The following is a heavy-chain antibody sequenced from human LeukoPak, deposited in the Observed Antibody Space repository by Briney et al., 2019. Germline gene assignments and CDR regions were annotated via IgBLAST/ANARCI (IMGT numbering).Heavy chain of an antibody. V-gene: IGHV3-49*04. CDR2: IRSKAYGGTT. J-gene: IGHJ4*02. D-gene: IGHD4-17*01. CDR1: GFTFGDYA. Sequence: GGSLRLSCTGSGFTFGDYAVIWVRQAPGRGLEWVGFIRSKAYGGTTEYAASVKGRFTISRDDSKSIAYLHMDSLKTEDTAVYYCTRDYGDYKGDYWGQGTLVTVSS. CDR3: TRDYGDYKGDY.